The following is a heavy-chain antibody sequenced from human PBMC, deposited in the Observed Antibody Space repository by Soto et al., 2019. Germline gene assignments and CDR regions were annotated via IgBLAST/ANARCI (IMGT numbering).Heavy chain of an antibody. J-gene: IGHJ5*02. V-gene: IGHV4-4*02. Sequence: SETLSLTCGVSGGSISSSKWWSWVRQPPGKGLEWIGEIYHSGSTNYNSSLKSRVTISVDKSKNQFSLKLSSVTAADTALYYCASKDYADYGWFDPWGQGMLVTAPQ. CDR3: ASKDYADYGWFDP. CDR2: IYHSGST. D-gene: IGHD4-17*01. CDR1: GGSISSSKW.